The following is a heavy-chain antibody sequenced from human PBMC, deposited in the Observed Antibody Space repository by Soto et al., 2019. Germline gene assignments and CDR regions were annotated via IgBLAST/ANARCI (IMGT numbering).Heavy chain of an antibody. V-gene: IGHV1-69*06. CDR2: IIPMFGST. Sequence: QVQLVQSGAEVKRPGSSVKVSCKASGGTFSHSTVAWVRQAPGHRPEWMGMIIPMFGSTNSAQKFRDRGTFSADTYTNTAYMELSSLRSEDTAVYYCATPSGLLGQYSALPDKWGQGTLVTVSS. CDR3: ATPSGLLGQYSALPDK. CDR1: GGTFSHST. J-gene: IGHJ4*02. D-gene: IGHD5-12*01.